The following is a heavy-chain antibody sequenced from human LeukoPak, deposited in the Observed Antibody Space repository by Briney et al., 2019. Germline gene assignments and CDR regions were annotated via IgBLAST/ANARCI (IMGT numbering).Heavy chain of an antibody. D-gene: IGHD1-26*01. V-gene: IGHV3-21*01. CDR2: ISSSGSYI. CDR1: GFTFSSYS. CDR3: ARDRGGAFDY. Sequence: GGSLRLSCAASGFTFSSYSMNWVRQAPGKGLEWVSSISSSGSYIYYADSVKGRFTISRDNAKNSLYLQMNSLRAEDTAVYYCARDRGGAFDYWGQGTLVTVSS. J-gene: IGHJ4*02.